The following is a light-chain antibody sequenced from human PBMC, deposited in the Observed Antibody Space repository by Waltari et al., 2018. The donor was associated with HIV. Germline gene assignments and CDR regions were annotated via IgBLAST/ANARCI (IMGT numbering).Light chain of an antibody. J-gene: IGKJ1*01. Sequence: DIQMTQSPSSLSASVGDRVTITCRASQSIGYSLNWYQQRPGKAPNLLIYGASNLQSGVPSRFSGSGSGTDFTLTISSLQPEDFAVYYCQQYGSSLWTFGQGTKVEAK. V-gene: IGKV1-39*01. CDR3: QQYGSSLWT. CDR2: GAS. CDR1: QSIGYS.